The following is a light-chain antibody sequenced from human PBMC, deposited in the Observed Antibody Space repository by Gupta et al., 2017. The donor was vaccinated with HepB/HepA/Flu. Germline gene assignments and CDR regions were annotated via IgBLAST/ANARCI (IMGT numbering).Light chain of an antibody. CDR3: QQRSNWPPFT. CDR2: DTS. V-gene: IGKV3-11*01. Sequence: EIVLTQSPATLSLSPGERASLSCRASQNSSSYLAWYQQKPGQSPRLLIYDTSSRDTGTPARFSGSGSGKDLTLTISSREQEDFAGYYCQQRSNWPPFTFGQGTRLEIK. CDR1: QNSSSY. J-gene: IGKJ5*01.